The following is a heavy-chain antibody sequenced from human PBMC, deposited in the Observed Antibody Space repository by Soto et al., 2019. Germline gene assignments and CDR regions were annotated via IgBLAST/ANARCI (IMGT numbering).Heavy chain of an antibody. CDR1: GYSFTTYW. CDR2: IWPGDSDT. D-gene: IGHD1-1*01. CDR3: ARHGTTETTYWFDS. V-gene: IGHV5-51*01. Sequence: PGESLKISFKGSGYSFTTYWIAWVRQMPGKGLEWMGIIWPGDSDTRYSPSFQGQVTISADRSISTAYLHWNSLKASDTAMYYCARHGTTETTYWFDSWGQGTQVTVSS. J-gene: IGHJ5*01.